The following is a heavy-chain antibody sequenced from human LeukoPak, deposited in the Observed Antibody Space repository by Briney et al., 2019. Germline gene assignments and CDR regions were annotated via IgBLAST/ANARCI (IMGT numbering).Heavy chain of an antibody. J-gene: IGHJ2*01. CDR3: ANGATPGWYFDL. Sequence: GGSLRLSCAASGFTFSSYGMHWVRQAPGKGLEWVAFIRYDGSNKHYADSVKGRFTISRDNSKNTLYLQMNSLRAEDTAVYYCANGATPGWYFDLWGRGTLVTVSS. CDR2: IRYDGSNK. CDR1: GFTFSSYG. V-gene: IGHV3-30*02. D-gene: IGHD4/OR15-4a*01.